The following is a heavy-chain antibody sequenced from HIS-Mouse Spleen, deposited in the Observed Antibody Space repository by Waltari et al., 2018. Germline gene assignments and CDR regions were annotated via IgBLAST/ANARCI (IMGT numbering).Heavy chain of an antibody. V-gene: IGHV4-39*07. Sequence: QLQLQESGPGLVKPSETLSLPCPVSGGSIRSSRYYWGWIRQPPGKGLEWIGSIYYSGSTYYNPSLKSRVTISVDTSKNQFSLKLSSVTAADTAVYYCAREIPYSSSWYDWYFDLWGRGTLVTVSS. CDR3: AREIPYSSSWYDWYFDL. CDR1: GGSIRSSRYY. CDR2: IYYSGST. D-gene: IGHD6-13*01. J-gene: IGHJ2*01.